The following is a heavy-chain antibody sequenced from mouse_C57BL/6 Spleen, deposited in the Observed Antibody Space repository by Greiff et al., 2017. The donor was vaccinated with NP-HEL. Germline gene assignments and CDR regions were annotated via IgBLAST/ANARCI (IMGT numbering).Heavy chain of an antibody. J-gene: IGHJ3*01. D-gene: IGHD2-4*01. CDR2: IYPGDGDT. Sequence: QVQLQQSGPELVKPGASVKISCKASGYAFSSSWMNWVKQRPGKGLEWIGRIYPGDGDTNYNGKFKGKATLTADKSSSTAYMQLSSLTSEDSAVCFCARTIYDYDEGFAYWGQGTLVTVSA. V-gene: IGHV1-82*01. CDR1: GYAFSSSW. CDR3: ARTIYDYDEGFAY.